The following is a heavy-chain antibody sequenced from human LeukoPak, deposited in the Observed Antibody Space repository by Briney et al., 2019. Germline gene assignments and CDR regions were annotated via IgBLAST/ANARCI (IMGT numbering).Heavy chain of an antibody. CDR1: GGTFSSYA. CDR2: IIPIFGTA. CDR3: AMGWFGESLY. J-gene: IGHJ4*02. V-gene: IGHV1-69*05. Sequence: GASVKVSCKASGGTFSSYAISWVRQAPGQGLEWMGGIIPIFGTANYAQKFQGRVTITTDESTSTAYMELSSLRSEDTAVYYCAMGWFGESLYWGQGTLVTVSS. D-gene: IGHD3-10*01.